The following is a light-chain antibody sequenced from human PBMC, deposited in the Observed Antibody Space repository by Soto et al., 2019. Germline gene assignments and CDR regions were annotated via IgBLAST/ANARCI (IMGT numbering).Light chain of an antibody. CDR3: QQYNNWPLT. Sequence: DIQMTQSPSTLSASLGDRVTITCRASQSISSWLAWYQQKPGKAPKLLIYDASSLESGVPSRFSGSGSGTEFTLTISSLQSEDFAVYYCQQYNNWPLTFGQGTKVDI. J-gene: IGKJ1*01. V-gene: IGKV1-5*01. CDR2: DAS. CDR1: QSISSW.